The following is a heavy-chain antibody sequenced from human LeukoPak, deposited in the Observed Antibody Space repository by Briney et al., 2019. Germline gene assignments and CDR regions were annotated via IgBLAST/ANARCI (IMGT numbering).Heavy chain of an antibody. D-gene: IGHD6-13*01. CDR2: ISWNSGSI. V-gene: IGHV3-9*01. J-gene: IGHJ5*02. CDR1: GFTFDDYA. Sequence: GGSLRLSCAASGFTFDDYAMHWVRQAPGKGLEWVSGISWNSGSIGYADSVKGRFTISRDNTKNSLYLQMNSLRAEDTAVYYCATDASSSSNWFDPWGQGTLVTVSS. CDR3: ATDASSSSNWFDP.